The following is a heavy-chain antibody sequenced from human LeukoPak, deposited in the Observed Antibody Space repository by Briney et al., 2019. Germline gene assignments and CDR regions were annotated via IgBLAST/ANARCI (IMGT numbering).Heavy chain of an antibody. CDR2: ITSSSSSI. CDR1: GFTFSSYS. D-gene: IGHD6-19*01. CDR3: ASLTVASRGSGDY. Sequence: GGSLRLSCAASGFTFSSYSVNWVRQAPGKGLEWVSYITSSSSSIYYADSVKGRFTISRDNAKNSLYLQMNSLRAEDTAVYYCASLTVASRGSGDYWGQGTLVTVSS. J-gene: IGHJ4*02. V-gene: IGHV3-48*01.